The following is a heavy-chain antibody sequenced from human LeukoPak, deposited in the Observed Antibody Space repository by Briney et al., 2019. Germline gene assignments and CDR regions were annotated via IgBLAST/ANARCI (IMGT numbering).Heavy chain of an antibody. Sequence: ASVKVSCKASGYTFTSYYMHWVRQAPGQGLEWMGIINPSGGSTSYAQKFQGRVTMTRDMSTSTVYMELSSLRSEDTAVYYCARGSPQYYYDGSGYYDYWGQGTLDTVSS. V-gene: IGHV1-46*01. CDR1: GYTFTSYY. D-gene: IGHD3-22*01. CDR3: ARGSPQYYYDGSGYYDY. CDR2: INPSGGST. J-gene: IGHJ4*02.